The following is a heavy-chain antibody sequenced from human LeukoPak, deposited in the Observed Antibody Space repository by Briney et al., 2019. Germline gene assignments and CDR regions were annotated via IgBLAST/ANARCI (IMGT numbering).Heavy chain of an antibody. CDR1: GFTFSSYA. V-gene: IGHV3-23*01. J-gene: IGHJ4*02. D-gene: IGHD6-19*01. CDR2: ISGSGSSA. CDR3: AKIKQWLEDFDY. Sequence: GGSLRLSCAASGFTFSSYAMSWVRQAPGKGLEGVSLISGSGSSAFYADSVKGRFTISRDNSNNTLSLQMNSLRAEDTAVYYCAKIKQWLEDFDYWGQGTLVTVSS.